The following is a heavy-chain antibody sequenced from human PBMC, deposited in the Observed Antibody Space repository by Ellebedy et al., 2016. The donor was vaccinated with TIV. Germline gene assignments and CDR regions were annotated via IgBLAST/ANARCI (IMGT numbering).Heavy chain of an antibody. CDR3: AKGSSNLGGYSYGSLAQPFDY. V-gene: IGHV3-23*01. Sequence: GESLKISCAASGFTFSSYAMSWVRQAPGKGLEWVSAISGGGGSTYYADSVKGRFTISRDNSKNTLYLQMNSLRAEDTAVYYCAKGSSNLGGYSYGSLAQPFDYWGQGTLVTVSS. CDR2: ISGGGGST. D-gene: IGHD5-18*01. CDR1: GFTFSSYA. J-gene: IGHJ4*02.